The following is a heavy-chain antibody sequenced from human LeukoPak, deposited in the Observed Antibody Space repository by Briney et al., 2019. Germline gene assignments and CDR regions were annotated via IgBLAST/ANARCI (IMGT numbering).Heavy chain of an antibody. CDR3: ARGVRYSGSYTLDY. J-gene: IGHJ4*02. V-gene: IGHV1-69*04. CDR1: GGTFSSYA. CDR2: IIPILGIA. Sequence: SVKVSCKASGGTFSSYAISWVRQASGQGLEWMGRIIPILGIANYAQKFQGRVTITADKSTSTAYMELSSLRSEDTAVYYCARGVRYSGSYTLDYWGQGTLVTVSS. D-gene: IGHD1-26*01.